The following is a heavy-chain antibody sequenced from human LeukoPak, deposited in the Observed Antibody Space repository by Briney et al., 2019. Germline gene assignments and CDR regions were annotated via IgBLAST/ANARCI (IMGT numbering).Heavy chain of an antibody. CDR3: ARVSRLYYDTSGRIFDY. CDR2: INPNSGGT. Sequence: ASVKVSCKASGYTFTGYYMHWVRQAPGQGREWMGWINPNSGGTNYAQKFQGRVTMTRDTSISTAYMELSRLRSDDTAVYYCARVSRLYYDTSGRIFDYWGQGTLVTVSS. V-gene: IGHV1-2*02. CDR1: GYTFTGYY. J-gene: IGHJ4*02. D-gene: IGHD3-22*01.